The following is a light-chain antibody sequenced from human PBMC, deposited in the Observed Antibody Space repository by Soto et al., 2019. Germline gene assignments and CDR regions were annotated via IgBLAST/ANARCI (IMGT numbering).Light chain of an antibody. J-gene: IGLJ2*01. CDR1: SGDIGTYNL. V-gene: IGLV2-23*01. CDR2: EGN. CDR3: CSYAGRSTVI. Sequence: QSALPQPASVSGSPGQSITISCTGTSGDIGTYNLVSWYQQHPGRAPKLIIFEGNKRPSGVSNRFSASKSGNTASLAVSGLQAEDEADYHCCSYAGRSTVICGGGTKVTVL.